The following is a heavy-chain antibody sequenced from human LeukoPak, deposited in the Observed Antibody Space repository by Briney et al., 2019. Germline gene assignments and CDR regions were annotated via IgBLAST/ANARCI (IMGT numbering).Heavy chain of an antibody. CDR1: GFTFSSSA. Sequence: LSGGSLRLSCAASGFTFSSSAMSWVRQAPGKGLEWVAVISYDGSNKYYADSVKGRFTISRDNSKNTLYLQMNSLRAEDTAVYYCARRSFDYWGQGTLVTVSS. CDR3: ARRSFDY. CDR2: ISYDGSNK. V-gene: IGHV3-30-3*01. J-gene: IGHJ4*02.